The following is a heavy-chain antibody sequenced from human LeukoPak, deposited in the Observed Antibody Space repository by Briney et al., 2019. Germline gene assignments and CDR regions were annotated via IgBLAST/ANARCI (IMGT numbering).Heavy chain of an antibody. CDR3: ARETYYYGSGNGVTDY. V-gene: IGHV3-11*01. J-gene: IGHJ4*02. D-gene: IGHD3-10*01. Sequence: GGSLRLSCAASGFTFRDYYMSWIGQAPGKGREGVSYISSSGSTIYYADSVKGRFTISRDNAKNSLYLQMNSLRAEDTAVYYCARETYYYGSGNGVTDYWGQGTLVTVSS. CDR2: ISSSGSTI. CDR1: GFTFRDYY.